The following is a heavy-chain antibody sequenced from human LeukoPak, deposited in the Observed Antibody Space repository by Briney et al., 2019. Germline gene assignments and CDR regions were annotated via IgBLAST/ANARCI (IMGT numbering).Heavy chain of an antibody. CDR3: ARAQYYYDSRGYIDY. V-gene: IGHV1-2*02. J-gene: IGHJ4*02. CDR1: GYTFTGYY. Sequence: ASVKVSCKASGYTFTGYYMHWVRQAPGQGLEWMGWINPNSGGTNYAQKFQGRVTMTRDTSISTAYMELSRLRSDDTAVYYCARAQYYYDSRGYIDYWGQGTLVTVSS. CDR2: INPNSGGT. D-gene: IGHD3-22*01.